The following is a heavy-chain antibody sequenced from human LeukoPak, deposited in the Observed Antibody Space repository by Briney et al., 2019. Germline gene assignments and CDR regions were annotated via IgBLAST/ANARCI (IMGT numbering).Heavy chain of an antibody. Sequence: SVTVSRKTSVCTFSSYAFGLVRLAPAPGLEWMGMIIPILSKSNYAQKVLGRVTITAEKSTSTPYIELSSLRSEDRDGYYCAREIQNYSSIRYPGSWFDPWGQGALVTVSS. D-gene: IGHD6-19*01. CDR1: VCTFSSYA. CDR3: AREIQNYSSIRYPGSWFDP. CDR2: IIPILSKS. J-gene: IGHJ5*02. V-gene: IGHV1-69*04.